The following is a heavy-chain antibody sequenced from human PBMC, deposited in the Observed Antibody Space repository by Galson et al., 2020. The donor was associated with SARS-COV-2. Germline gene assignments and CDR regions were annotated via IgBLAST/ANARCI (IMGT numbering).Heavy chain of an antibody. V-gene: IGHV3-7*01. J-gene: IGHJ4*02. CDR1: GFPFSTYW. CDR3: ARTSTFHIVDRDYFVHHFDY. Sequence: GGSLRLSCAASGFPFSTYWMTWVRQAPGKGLEWVANIKEDGSEKNYAESVKGRFTISRDNAKNSLDLQMNSLRVEDTAVYYCARTSTFHIVDRDYFVHHFDYWGQGAQVTVAP. CDR2: IKEDGSEK. D-gene: IGHD3-16*01.